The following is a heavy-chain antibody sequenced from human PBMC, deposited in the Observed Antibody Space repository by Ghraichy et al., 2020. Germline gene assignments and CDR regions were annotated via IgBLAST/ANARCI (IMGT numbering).Heavy chain of an antibody. Sequence: ETLSLTCAAAGFNFNKYWMTWVRQAPGKGLEWLANIKQDGSEEYYVDSVKGRFTISRDNAENSLYLQMSNLRAEDTAVYYCATYFDGSGYYLGYFQYWGQGTLVTVSS. J-gene: IGHJ1*01. CDR3: ATYFDGSGYYLGYFQY. D-gene: IGHD3-22*01. CDR1: GFNFNKYW. V-gene: IGHV3-7*03. CDR2: IKQDGSEE.